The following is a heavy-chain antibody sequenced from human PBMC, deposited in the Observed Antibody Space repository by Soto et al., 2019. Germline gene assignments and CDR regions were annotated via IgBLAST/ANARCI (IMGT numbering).Heavy chain of an antibody. CDR2: IYYSGST. J-gene: IGHJ3*02. V-gene: IGHV4-59*01. Sequence: PSETLSLTCTVSGGSISSYYWSWIRQPPGKGLEWIGYIYYSGSTNYNPSLKSRVTISVDTSKNQFSLKLSSVTAADTAVYYCASWTTVTTERFDGFGIRGQGTMVTVSS. D-gene: IGHD4-17*01. CDR3: ASWTTVTTERFDGFGI. CDR1: GGSISSYY.